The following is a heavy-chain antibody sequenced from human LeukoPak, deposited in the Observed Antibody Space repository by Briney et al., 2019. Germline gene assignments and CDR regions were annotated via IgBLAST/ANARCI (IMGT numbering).Heavy chain of an antibody. Sequence: GGSLALSCAASGFTLSTHSMNWVRQAPGKGLEWVSYINHDGNDIYYGESVKGRFTISRDNAKNSLYLQIHTLRAEDTAVYYCAGDGTGVLPGDAFDIWSQGTMVTVSS. D-gene: IGHD1-1*01. CDR2: INHDGNDI. CDR3: AGDGTGVLPGDAFDI. V-gene: IGHV3-21*05. J-gene: IGHJ3*02. CDR1: GFTLSTHS.